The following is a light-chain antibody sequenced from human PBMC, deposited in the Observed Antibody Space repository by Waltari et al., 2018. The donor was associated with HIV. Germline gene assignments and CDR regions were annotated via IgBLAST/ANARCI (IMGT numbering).Light chain of an antibody. CDR3: QTWDSGIRV. Sequence: QVVLTQSPSASAFLGASVKLTCTLRSVHSPYAIASHQQQPEKGPRYLMQVSNDGSHNKGAGITDRFSGSSSGAERYLTISRLQSDDEADYYCQTWDSGIRVFGGGTRLTVL. J-gene: IGLJ3*02. CDR2: VSNDGSH. CDR1: SVHSPYA. V-gene: IGLV4-69*01.